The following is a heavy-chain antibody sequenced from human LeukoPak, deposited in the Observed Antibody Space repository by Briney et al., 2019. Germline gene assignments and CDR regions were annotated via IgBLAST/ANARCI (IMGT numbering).Heavy chain of an antibody. CDR2: ISYDGSNK. D-gene: IGHD3-3*01. CDR1: GFTFRNYG. Sequence: GGSLRLSCAASGFTFRNYGMHWVRPAPGKGLEWVAVISYDGSNKYYADSVKGRFTIYRDNSKNTLYLQMNSLRAEDTAVYYCAKDREWLSNWLDPWGQGTLVTVSS. CDR3: AKDREWLSNWLDP. J-gene: IGHJ5*02. V-gene: IGHV3-30*18.